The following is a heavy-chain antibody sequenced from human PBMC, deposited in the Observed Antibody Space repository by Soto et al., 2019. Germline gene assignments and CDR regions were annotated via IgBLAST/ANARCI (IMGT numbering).Heavy chain of an antibody. D-gene: IGHD6-13*01. CDR3: AKDAAMVSSTFNYFDY. CDR1: GFFFSSYA. Sequence: VQLLESGGGLVQPGGSLRLSCAASGFFFSSYAMSWVRQAPGKGLEWVSGIGGSGGYKSYADSVKGRFTISRDNPKNTLYLQMESLGAEDTAVYYCAKDAAMVSSTFNYFDYWGQGTLVAVSS. V-gene: IGHV3-23*01. J-gene: IGHJ4*02. CDR2: IGGSGGYK.